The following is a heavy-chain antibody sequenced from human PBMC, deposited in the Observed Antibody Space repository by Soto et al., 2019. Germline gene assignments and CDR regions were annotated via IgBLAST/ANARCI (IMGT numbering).Heavy chain of an antibody. CDR3: VRDNFGVDF. J-gene: IGHJ4*02. CDR1: GFTFSNFW. V-gene: IGHV3-74*01. Sequence: QPGGSLRLSCAASGFTFSNFWMQWVRQAPGQGLVWVSHINSGGTDASYADSVKGRFTISRDNAKNTLFLQMNSLRVEDTAVYYCVRDNFGVDFWGQGTLVTVSS. D-gene: IGHD2-8*01. CDR2: INSGGTDA.